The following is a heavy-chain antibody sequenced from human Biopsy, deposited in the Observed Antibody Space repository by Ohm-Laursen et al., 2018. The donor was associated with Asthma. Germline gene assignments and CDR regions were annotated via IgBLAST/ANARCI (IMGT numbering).Heavy chain of an antibody. Sequence: SLRLSCSASGFTFGDYCMSWVRQVPGQGLEWVAVISYDGSSIYYADSVKGRFTISRDNSKNTLYLQMNSLRAEDTAVYYCARDLHPTNHLGELSEGFDYWGQGTLVTVSS. V-gene: IGHV3-30*03. CDR2: ISYDGSSI. CDR1: GFTFGDYC. J-gene: IGHJ4*02. CDR3: ARDLHPTNHLGELSEGFDY. D-gene: IGHD3-16*02.